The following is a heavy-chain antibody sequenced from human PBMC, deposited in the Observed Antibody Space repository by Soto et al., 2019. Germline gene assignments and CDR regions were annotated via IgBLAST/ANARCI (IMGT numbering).Heavy chain of an antibody. CDR1: GFTFSSYA. J-gene: IGHJ5*02. D-gene: IGHD2-15*01. V-gene: IGHV3-23*01. CDR3: AKGKIKSDIVVVVAASYWFDP. CDR2: ISGSGGST. Sequence: EVQLLESGGGLVQPGGSLRLSCAASGFTFSSYAMSWVRQAPGKGLEWVSAISGSGGSTYYADSVKGRFTISRDNSKNTLYLQMNSLRAEDTAVYYCAKGKIKSDIVVVVAASYWFDPWRQGPLVAVSS.